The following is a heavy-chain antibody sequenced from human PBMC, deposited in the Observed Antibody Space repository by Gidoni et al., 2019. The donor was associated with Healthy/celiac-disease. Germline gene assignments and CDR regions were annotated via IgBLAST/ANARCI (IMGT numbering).Heavy chain of an antibody. Sequence: QLQLQESGPGLVKPSETLSLNCTVAGGPISSSSDYWGWLRQPPGKGLEWIGSTDYSGSAYSHPSLRSRVTISVDTSKTRFSLKLSSLTAADTAVYYCARLDYDFWSGYSLFLFDPWGQGTLVTVSS. D-gene: IGHD3-3*01. CDR1: GGPISSSSDY. CDR2: TDYSGSA. CDR3: ARLDYDFWSGYSLFLFDP. J-gene: IGHJ5*02. V-gene: IGHV4-39*01.